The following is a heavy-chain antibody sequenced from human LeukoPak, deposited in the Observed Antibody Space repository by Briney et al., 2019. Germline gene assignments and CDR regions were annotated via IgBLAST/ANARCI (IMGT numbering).Heavy chain of an antibody. D-gene: IGHD2-2*01. Sequence: SVKVSCKASGYTFISYDINWVRQAPGQGLEWMGGIIPIFGTANYAQKFQGRVTITADKSTSTAYMELSSLRSEDTAVYYCARATNIVVVPAATHYYYYMDVWGKGTTVTVSS. CDR3: ARATNIVVVPAATHYYYYMDV. CDR1: GYTFISYD. J-gene: IGHJ6*03. CDR2: IIPIFGTA. V-gene: IGHV1-69*06.